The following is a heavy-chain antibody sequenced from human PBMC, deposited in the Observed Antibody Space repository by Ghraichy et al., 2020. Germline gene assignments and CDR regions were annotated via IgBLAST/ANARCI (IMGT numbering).Heavy chain of an antibody. CDR2: INHSGST. J-gene: IGHJ4*02. CDR3: ASGWNSYYFDY. D-gene: IGHD1-7*01. V-gene: IGHV4-34*01. Sequence: SQTLSLTCAVYGGSFSGYYWSWIRQPPGKGLEWIGEINHSGSTNYNPSLKSRVTISVDTSKNQFSLKLSSVTAADTAVYYCASGWNSYYFDYWGQGTLVTVSS. CDR1: GGSFSGYY.